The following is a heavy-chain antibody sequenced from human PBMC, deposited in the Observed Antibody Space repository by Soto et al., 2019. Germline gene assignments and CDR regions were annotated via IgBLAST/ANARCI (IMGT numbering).Heavy chain of an antibody. CDR1: GYTFTSYD. CDR2: ISANNGNT. D-gene: IGHD1-1*01. J-gene: IGHJ4*01. Sequence: ASVKVSCKASGYTFTSYDINWVRQATGQGLEWMGWISANNGNTNYAQKLQGRVTVTRDTSTSTAYMELRSLRSDDTAVYYCARGRYGDYWGHGALVTVSS. V-gene: IGHV1-18*01. CDR3: ARGRYGDY.